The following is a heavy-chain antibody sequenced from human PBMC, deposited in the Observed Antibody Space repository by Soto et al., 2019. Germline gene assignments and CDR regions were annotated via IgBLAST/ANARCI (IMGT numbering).Heavy chain of an antibody. CDR3: ARGGYYDNTWGKLSHYGLDV. CDR2: ISPYNDYK. Sequence: QVQLVQSAAEVKKPGASVKVSCKASGYTFIRYGITWVRQAPGQGLEWMGWISPYNDYKIYPQKVQGRVTMTTDTSTRTVEMELRSVKSDDPAVYYCARGGYYDNTWGKLSHYGLDVWGQGTSVTVSS. J-gene: IGHJ6*02. V-gene: IGHV1-18*01. D-gene: IGHD3-16*01. CDR1: GYTFIRYG.